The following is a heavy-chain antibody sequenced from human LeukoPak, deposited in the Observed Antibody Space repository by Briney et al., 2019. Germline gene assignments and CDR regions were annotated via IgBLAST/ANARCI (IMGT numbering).Heavy chain of an antibody. Sequence: SETLSLTCTVSGGSISSISYYWGWIRQPPGRGLEWIGYIYYSGSTNYKPSLKSRVTISVDTSKNQFSLKLSSVTAADTAVYYCARDSSYQLLSFYSEGDAFDIWGQGTMVTVSS. J-gene: IGHJ3*02. V-gene: IGHV4-61*05. CDR3: ARDSSYQLLSFYSEGDAFDI. D-gene: IGHD2-2*01. CDR1: GGSISSISYY. CDR2: IYYSGST.